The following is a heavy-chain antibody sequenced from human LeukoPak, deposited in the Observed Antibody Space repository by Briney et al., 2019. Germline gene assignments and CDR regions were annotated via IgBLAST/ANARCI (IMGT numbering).Heavy chain of an antibody. CDR3: ARGDIRYY. D-gene: IGHD5-12*01. Sequence: PGGSLRLSCAASGFTFSSYAMHWVRQAPGKGLEWVAVISYDGSNKYYADSVKGRFTISRDNSKNTLYLQMNSLRVEDTAVYYCARGDIRYYWGQGTQVTVSS. J-gene: IGHJ4*02. CDR1: GFTFSSYA. V-gene: IGHV3-30-3*01. CDR2: ISYDGSNK.